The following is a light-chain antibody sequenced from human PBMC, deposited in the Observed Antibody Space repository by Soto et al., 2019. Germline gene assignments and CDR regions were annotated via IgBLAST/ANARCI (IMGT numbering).Light chain of an antibody. J-gene: IGLJ2*01. Sequence: QSALTQPASVSGSPGQSIAISCTGTSSDIGDYNYVSWYQQHPGKAPKLMIFDVSNRPSGVSNRFSGSMSGNTASLTISGLQPEDEADYYCSSYTGGRTVVFGGGTKLTVL. CDR1: SSDIGDYNY. CDR2: DVS. CDR3: SSYTGGRTVV. V-gene: IGLV2-14*01.